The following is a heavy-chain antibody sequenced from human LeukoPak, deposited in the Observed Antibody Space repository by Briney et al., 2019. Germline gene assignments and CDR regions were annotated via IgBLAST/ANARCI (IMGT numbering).Heavy chain of an antibody. J-gene: IGHJ5*02. CDR1: GGTFSSYA. Sequence: EASVKVSCKASGGTFSSYAISWVRQAPGQGLEWMGGIIPIFGTANYAQKFQGRVTITADESTSTAYMELSSLRSEDTAVYYCAREGTHYNWFDPWGQGTLVTVSS. V-gene: IGHV1-69*13. CDR3: AREGTHYNWFDP. CDR2: IIPIFGTA. D-gene: IGHD1-1*01.